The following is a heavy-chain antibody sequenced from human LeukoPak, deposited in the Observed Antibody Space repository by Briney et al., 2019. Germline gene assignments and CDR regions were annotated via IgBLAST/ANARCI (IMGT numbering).Heavy chain of an antibody. CDR1: GFTFRSFA. CDR3: AKDRDCSTTTCGVFDI. J-gene: IGHJ3*02. V-gene: IGHV3-23*01. Sequence: PGGSLGLSCAASGFTFRSFAINWVRQAPGKGLEWVSAISASSDYTYYADSVKGRFTISRDNSKNTLYLQMNSLRAEDTALYYCAKDRDCSTTTCGVFDIWGQGTMVTVSS. CDR2: ISASSDYT. D-gene: IGHD2-2*01.